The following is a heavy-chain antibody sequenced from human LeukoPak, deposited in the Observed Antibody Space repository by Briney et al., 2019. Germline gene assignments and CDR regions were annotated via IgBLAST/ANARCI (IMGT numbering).Heavy chain of an antibody. J-gene: IGHJ4*02. V-gene: IGHV1-18*01. CDR3: ATGRVQLTL. D-gene: IGHD1-1*01. CDR2: ISAYNSNT. Sequence: LWASVKVSCKASGYTFTSYPISWVRQAPGQGLEWMGWISAYNSNTNYAQKLQGRLTMTTDTSTSTAYMELRSLKSDDTAVYYCATGRVQLTLWGQGTLVTVSS. CDR1: GYTFTSYP.